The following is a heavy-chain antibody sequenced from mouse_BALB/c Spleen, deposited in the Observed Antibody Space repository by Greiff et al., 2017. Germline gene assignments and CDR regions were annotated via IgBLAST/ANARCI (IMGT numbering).Heavy chain of an antibody. CDR3: AKMPHDGYYFDY. V-gene: IGHV2-5-1*01. CDR1: GFSLTSYG. Sequence: VKLVESGPSLVQPSQSLSITCTVSGFSLTSYGVHWVRQSPGKGLEWLGVIWRGGSTDYNAAFMSRLSITKDNSKSQVFFKMNSLQADDTAIYYCAKMPHDGYYFDYWGQGTTLTVSS. D-gene: IGHD2-3*01. CDR2: IWRGGST. J-gene: IGHJ2*01.